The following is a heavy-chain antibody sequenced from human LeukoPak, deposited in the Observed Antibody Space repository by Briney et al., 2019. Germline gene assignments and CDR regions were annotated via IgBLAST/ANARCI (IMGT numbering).Heavy chain of an antibody. V-gene: IGHV1-2*02. D-gene: IGHD3-10*01. Sequence: ASVKVSCKASGYTFTGYYMHWVRQAPGQGLEWMGWINPNSGGTNYAQKFQGRVTMTRDTSTSTVYMELSSLRSEDTAVYYCARSLVKGSGYYMDVWGKGTTVTVSS. CDR1: GYTFTGYY. J-gene: IGHJ6*03. CDR2: INPNSGGT. CDR3: ARSLVKGSGYYMDV.